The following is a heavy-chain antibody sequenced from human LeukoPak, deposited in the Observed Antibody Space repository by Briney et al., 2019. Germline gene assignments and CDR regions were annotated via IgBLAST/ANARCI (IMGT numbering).Heavy chain of an antibody. D-gene: IGHD3-10*01. CDR1: GFTVSSNY. CDR3: ARDDGAGGPFDY. J-gene: IGHJ4*02. Sequence: GGSLRLSCAVSGFTVSSNYMNWVRQAPGKGLEWVSIVYSGGNTYYADSVKGRFTISRDNPKNTLYLQMNSLRAEDTAVCYCARDDGAGGPFDYWGQGTLVSVSS. CDR2: VYSGGNT. V-gene: IGHV3-66*01.